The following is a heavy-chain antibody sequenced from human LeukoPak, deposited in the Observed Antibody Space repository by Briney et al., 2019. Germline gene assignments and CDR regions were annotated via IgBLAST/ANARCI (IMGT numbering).Heavy chain of an antibody. CDR3: ARQIYYYDSSGYSCPKFDP. J-gene: IGHJ5*02. CDR1: GGPISSYY. CDR2: IYYSGST. Sequence: PSETLSLTCTVSGGPISSYYWSWIRQPPGKGLEWIGYIYYSGSTNYNPSLKSRVTISVDTSKNQFSLKLSSVTAADTAVYYCARQIYYYDSSGYSCPKFDPWGQGTLVTVSS. D-gene: IGHD3-22*01. V-gene: IGHV4-59*01.